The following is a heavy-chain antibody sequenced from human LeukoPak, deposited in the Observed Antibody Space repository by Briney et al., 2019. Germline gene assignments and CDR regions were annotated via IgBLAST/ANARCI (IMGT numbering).Heavy chain of an antibody. V-gene: IGHV1-69*06. D-gene: IGHD3-3*01. J-gene: IGHJ6*03. CDR1: GGTFSSYP. Sequence: SVKVSCKASGGTFSSYPISWVRQAPGQGLEWMGGIIPIFGTVNYAQKFQGRVTITADKSTSTAYMELSSLRSEDTAVYYCARSLFRFLEWSYRSYYYYYMDVWGKGTTVTVSS. CDR3: ARSLFRFLEWSYRSYYYYYMDV. CDR2: IIPIFGTV.